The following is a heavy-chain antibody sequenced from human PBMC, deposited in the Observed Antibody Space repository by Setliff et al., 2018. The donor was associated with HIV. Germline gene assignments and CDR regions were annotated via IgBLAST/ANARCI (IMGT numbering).Heavy chain of an antibody. J-gene: IGHJ6*03. CDR3: ARQPGRAAMGRENYYYYYMDV. V-gene: IGHV5-51*01. CDR2: IYPGDSDT. Sequence: PGESLKISCKASGYSFMSYWIGWVRQMPGKGLEWMGIIYPGDSDTKYSPSFQGQVTISADKSISTAYLQWRSLKASDTAMYYCARQPGRAAMGRENYYYYYMDVWGKGTTVTVS. CDR1: GYSFMSYW. D-gene: IGHD2-2*01.